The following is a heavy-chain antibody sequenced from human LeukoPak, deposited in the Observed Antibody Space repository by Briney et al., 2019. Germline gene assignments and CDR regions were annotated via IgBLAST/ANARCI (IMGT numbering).Heavy chain of an antibody. D-gene: IGHD3-10*01. J-gene: IGHJ4*02. V-gene: IGHV1-2*02. CDR2: INPNSGGT. CDR1: GYTFTGYY. Sequence: GASVKVSCKASGYTFTGYYMHWVRKAHGQGLEWMGWINPNSGGTNYAQKFQGRVTMTRDTSISTAYMELSRLRSDDTAVYYCAREPTYYYGSGSFYFDYWGQGTLVTVSS. CDR3: AREPTYYYGSGSFYFDY.